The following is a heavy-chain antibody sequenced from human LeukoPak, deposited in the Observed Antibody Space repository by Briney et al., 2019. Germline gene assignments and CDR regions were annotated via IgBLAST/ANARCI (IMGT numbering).Heavy chain of an antibody. D-gene: IGHD2/OR15-2a*01. CDR3: AREFLNRGYFDS. Sequence: PGGSLRLSCTASGITFSTYAWQWVPQAPGKGLEWVAIISSDANKKYYVDCVKDRFTISRDNSESTLYLRMTALRTEDTAVYLCAREFLNRGYFDSWGQGTLVTVSS. V-gene: IGHV3-30*04. J-gene: IGHJ4*02. CDR1: GITFSTYA. CDR2: ISSDANKK.